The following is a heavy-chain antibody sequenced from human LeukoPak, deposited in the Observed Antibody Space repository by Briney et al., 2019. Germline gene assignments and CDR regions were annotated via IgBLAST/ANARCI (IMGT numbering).Heavy chain of an antibody. Sequence: KPSEGLSLTCTVSGDSVSGQHLTWIPQPPGQGLEWIGQIYYSGSTHYNPALQRRLTMSLDTSKNQFSLTVTSVTAADTAVYYCATYYRGVGGRGHWGQGTPVPLST. V-gene: IGHV4-59*02. D-gene: IGHD2-15*01. CDR2: IYYSGST. CDR3: ATYYRGVGGRGH. J-gene: IGHJ4*02. CDR1: GDSVSGQH.